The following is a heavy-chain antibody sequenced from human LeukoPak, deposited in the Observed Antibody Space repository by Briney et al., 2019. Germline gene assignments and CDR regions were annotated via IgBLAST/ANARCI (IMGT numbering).Heavy chain of an antibody. J-gene: IGHJ4*02. CDR2: ISGSGGST. D-gene: IGHD6-19*01. CDR1: GFTFSSYA. V-gene: IGHV3-23*01. CDR3: AKDWAVAGSSNY. Sequence: GGSLRLSCAASGFTFSSYAMSWVRQAPGQGLEWVSAISGSGGSTYYADSVKGRFTISRDNSKNTLYLQMNSLRAEDTAVYYCAKDWAVAGSSNYWGQGTLVTVSS.